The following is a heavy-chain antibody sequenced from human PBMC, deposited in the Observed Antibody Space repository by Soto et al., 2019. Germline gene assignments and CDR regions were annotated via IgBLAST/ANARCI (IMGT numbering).Heavy chain of an antibody. D-gene: IGHD3-10*01. V-gene: IGHV3-23*01. CDR1: GFTFSSYA. Sequence: GGSLRLSCAASGFTFSSYAMSWVRQASGKGLEWVSAISGSGDITYYADSVKGRFTISRDNSKNTLYLQMNSLRAEDTAVYYCVLWPPYYFDYWGQGTLVTVSS. CDR3: VLWPPYYFDY. CDR2: ISGSGDIT. J-gene: IGHJ4*02.